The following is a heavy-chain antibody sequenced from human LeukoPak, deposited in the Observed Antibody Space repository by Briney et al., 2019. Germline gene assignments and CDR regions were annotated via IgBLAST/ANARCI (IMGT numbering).Heavy chain of an antibody. D-gene: IGHD3-22*01. CDR2: IKQDGSEK. Sequence: PGGSLRLSCAASGFTFGSYWMSWVRQAPGKGLEWVANIKQDGSEKYYVDSVKGRFTISRDNAKNSLYLQMNSLRAEDTAVYYCARSSGYYPPGWYYFDYWGQGTLVTVSS. CDR3: ARSSGYYPPGWYYFDY. CDR1: GFTFGSYW. V-gene: IGHV3-7*01. J-gene: IGHJ4*02.